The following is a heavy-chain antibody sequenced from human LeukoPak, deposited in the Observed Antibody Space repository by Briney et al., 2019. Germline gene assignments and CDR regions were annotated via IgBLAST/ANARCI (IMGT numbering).Heavy chain of an antibody. CDR3: ARASYGHMGY. D-gene: IGHD2-21*01. CDR2: ISYDGSNK. V-gene: IGHV3-30*03. Sequence: GGSLRLSCAASGFTFSSYGMHWVRQAPGKGLEWVAVISYDGSNKYYADSVKGRFTISRDNSKSTLYLQMNSLRAQDTAVYYCARASYGHMGYWGQGTLVTVSS. J-gene: IGHJ4*02. CDR1: GFTFSSYG.